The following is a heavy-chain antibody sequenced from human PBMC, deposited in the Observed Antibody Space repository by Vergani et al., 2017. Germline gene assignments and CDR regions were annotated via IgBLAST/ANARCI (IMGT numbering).Heavy chain of an antibody. Sequence: QVQLVQSGAEVKRPGASVKVSCKASGYTFTSYGISWVRQAPGQGLEWMGWTSAYNGNTNYAQKLQGRVTMTTDTSTSTAYMELRSLRSDDPAVYYCARIYCSSTSCYSPFDYWGQGTLVTVSS. D-gene: IGHD2-2*01. CDR1: GYTFTSYG. CDR3: ARIYCSSTSCYSPFDY. V-gene: IGHV1-18*01. CDR2: TSAYNGNT. J-gene: IGHJ4*02.